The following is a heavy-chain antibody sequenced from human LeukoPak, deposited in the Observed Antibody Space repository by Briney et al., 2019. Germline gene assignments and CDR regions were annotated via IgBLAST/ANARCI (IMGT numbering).Heavy chain of an antibody. Sequence: GGSLRLSCAASGLTFSGSAMHWVRQASGKGLEWVGRIRSKANSYATAYAASVKGRFTISRDDSKNTAYLQMNSLKTEDTAVYYCTRRGRGDYSLDYWGQGTLVTVSS. CDR2: IRSKANSYAT. D-gene: IGHD4-17*01. V-gene: IGHV3-73*01. J-gene: IGHJ4*02. CDR3: TRRGRGDYSLDY. CDR1: GLTFSGSA.